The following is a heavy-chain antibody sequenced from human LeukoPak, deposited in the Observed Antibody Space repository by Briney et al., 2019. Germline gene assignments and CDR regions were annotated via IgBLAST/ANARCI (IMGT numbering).Heavy chain of an antibody. V-gene: IGHV4-59*11. J-gene: IGHJ3*02. CDR3: ARDRLWGYYDSSGYPI. CDR1: GGSISSHY. Sequence: SETLSLTCTVSGGSISSHYWSWIRQPPGKGLEWIGYIYYSGSTNYNPSLKSRVTISVDTSKNQSSLKLSSVTAADTAVYYCARDRLWGYYDSSGYPIWGQGTMVTVSS. CDR2: IYYSGST. D-gene: IGHD3-22*01.